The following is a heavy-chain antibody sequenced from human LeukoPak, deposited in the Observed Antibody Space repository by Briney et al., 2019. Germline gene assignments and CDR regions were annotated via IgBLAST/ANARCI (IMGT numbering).Heavy chain of an antibody. J-gene: IGHJ4*02. V-gene: IGHV3-23*01. CDR1: GFTFSSYS. CDR2: ISGSGGST. Sequence: GGSLRLSCAASGFTFSSYSMSWVRQAPGEGLEWVSGISGSGGSTYYADSVKGRFTISRDNSKNTLYLQMNSLRAEDTAVYYCAKLVGSGSYSHFDYWGQGTMVTVCS. D-gene: IGHD3-10*01. CDR3: AKLVGSGSYSHFDY.